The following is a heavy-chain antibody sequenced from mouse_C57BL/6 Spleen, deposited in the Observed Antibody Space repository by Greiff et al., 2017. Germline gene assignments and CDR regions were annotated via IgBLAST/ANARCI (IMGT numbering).Heavy chain of an antibody. CDR2: IDPSDSYT. V-gene: IGHV1-69*01. CDR3: ARAYGNYPYYFDY. CDR1: GYTFTSYW. J-gene: IGHJ2*01. D-gene: IGHD2-1*01. Sequence: QVQLQQPGAELVMPGASVKLSCKASGYTFTSYWMHWVKQRPGQGLEWIGEIDPSDSYTNYNQKFKGKSTLTVDKSSSPAYMQLSSLTSEDSAVYYCARAYGNYPYYFDYWGQGTTLTVSS.